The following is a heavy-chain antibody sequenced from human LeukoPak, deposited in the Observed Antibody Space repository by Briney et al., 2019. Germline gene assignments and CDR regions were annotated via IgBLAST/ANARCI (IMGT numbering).Heavy chain of an antibody. Sequence: GGSLRLSCAASGFIFNNFGLIWVRQAPGKELEWVSAISNDGGGTIYADFVKGRFTISRDNSKNTLFLQMNSLRAEDTALYYCAKGGSGYFLDLWGQGTLVTVSS. J-gene: IGHJ5*02. CDR1: GFIFNNFG. V-gene: IGHV3-23*01. CDR2: ISNDGGGT. CDR3: AKGGSGYFLDL. D-gene: IGHD3-22*01.